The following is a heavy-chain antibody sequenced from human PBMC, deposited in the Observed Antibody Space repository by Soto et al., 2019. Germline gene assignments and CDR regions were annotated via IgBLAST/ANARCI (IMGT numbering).Heavy chain of an antibody. CDR2: IHPGTGYT. Sequence: QVQFVQSEAEVKKPGASVRLSCKPSGYSLPDYSIQWVRQAAGQGLQWLGWIHPGTGYTESSQRFQGRLTLTMDNSATTFYMDLTSLTSEDTAVYFCTRDLNGVNPFDYWGQGTLVTVSS. J-gene: IGHJ4*02. CDR3: TRDLNGVNPFDY. CDR1: GYSLPDYS. D-gene: IGHD2-8*01. V-gene: IGHV1-3*01.